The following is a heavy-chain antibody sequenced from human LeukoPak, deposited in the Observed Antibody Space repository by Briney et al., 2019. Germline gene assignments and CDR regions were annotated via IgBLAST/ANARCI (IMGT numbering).Heavy chain of an antibody. CDR3: ARVRSDCSGGSCYSGEGNWFDP. CDR1: GGTFSSYA. V-gene: IGHV1-69*13. J-gene: IGHJ5*02. Sequence: SVKVSCKASGGTFSSYAISWVRQAPGQGLEWMGGIIPIFGTANYAQKFQGRVTITADESTSTAYMELSSLRSEDTAVYYCARVRSDCSGGSCYSGEGNWFDPWGQGTLVTVSS. D-gene: IGHD2-15*01. CDR2: IIPIFGTA.